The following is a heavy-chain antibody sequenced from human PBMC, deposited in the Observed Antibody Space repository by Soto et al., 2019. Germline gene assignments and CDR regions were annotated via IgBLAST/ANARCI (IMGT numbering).Heavy chain of an antibody. D-gene: IGHD4-17*01. J-gene: IGHJ4*02. Sequence: ASEEVSCKASGYTFTSYGISWVRQAPGQGLEWMGWISAYNGNTNYAQKLQGRVTMTTDTSTSTAYMELRSLRSDDTAVYYCAREEDYGEYFYWGQGTLVTVSS. V-gene: IGHV1-18*01. CDR1: GYTFTSYG. CDR2: ISAYNGNT. CDR3: AREEDYGEYFY.